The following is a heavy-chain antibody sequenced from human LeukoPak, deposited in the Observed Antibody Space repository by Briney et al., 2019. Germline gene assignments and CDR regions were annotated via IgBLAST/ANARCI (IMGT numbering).Heavy chain of an antibody. CDR2: IIPIFGTA. CDR3: ARWAYCYDSSGYGGGYFDY. D-gene: IGHD3-22*01. CDR1: GGTFSSYA. Sequence: SVKVSCKASGGTFSSYAISWVRQAPGQGLEWMGGIIPIFGTANYAQKFQGRVTITTDESTCTAYMELSSLRSEDTAVYYCARWAYCYDSSGYGGGYFDYWGQGTLVTVSS. J-gene: IGHJ4*02. V-gene: IGHV1-69*05.